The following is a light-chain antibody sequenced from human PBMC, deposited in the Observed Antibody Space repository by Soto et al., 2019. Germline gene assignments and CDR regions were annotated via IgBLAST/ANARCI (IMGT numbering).Light chain of an antibody. CDR1: QSLLHSNGYNY. J-gene: IGKJ2*01. Sequence: DIVMTQSPLSLPVTPGEPASISCRSSQSLLHSNGYNYLDWYLQKPGQSPQLLIYLGSNRASGVPDRFSGSGSGTDFTLKISRVEAEDVGVYYCMHALQTPPDMYTFGQGTKLEIK. CDR2: LGS. CDR3: MHALQTPPDMYT. V-gene: IGKV2-28*01.